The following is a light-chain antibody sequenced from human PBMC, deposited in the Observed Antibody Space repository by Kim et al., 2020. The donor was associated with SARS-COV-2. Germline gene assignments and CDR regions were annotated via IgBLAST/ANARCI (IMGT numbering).Light chain of an antibody. CDR1: QSVLYSSNNKNY. V-gene: IGKV4-1*01. Sequence: RATINCKSSQSVLYSSNNKNYLAWYQKKPGQPPKLLIYWASTRESGVPDRFSGSGSGTDFTLTISSLQAEDVAVYYCQQYYSTPGSFGQGTKLEIK. CDR3: QQYYSTPGS. J-gene: IGKJ2*03. CDR2: WAS.